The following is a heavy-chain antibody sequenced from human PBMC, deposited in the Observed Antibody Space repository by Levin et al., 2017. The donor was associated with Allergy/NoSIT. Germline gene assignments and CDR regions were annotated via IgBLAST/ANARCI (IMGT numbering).Heavy chain of an antibody. J-gene: IGHJ6*02. CDR2: IDWDDDK. V-gene: IGHV2-70*11. CDR3: ARIPHLGHSYGYYYGMDV. Sequence: TLSLTCTFSGFSLSTSGMCVSWIRQPPGKALEWLARIDWDDDKYYSTSLKTRLTISKDTSKNQVVLTMTNMDPVDTATYYFARIPHLGHSYGYYYGMDVWGQGTTVTVPS. D-gene: IGHD5-18*01. CDR1: GFSLSTSGMC.